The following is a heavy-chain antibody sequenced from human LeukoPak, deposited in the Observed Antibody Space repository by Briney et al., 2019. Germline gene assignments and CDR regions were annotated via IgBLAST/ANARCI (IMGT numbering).Heavy chain of an antibody. CDR1: GFSFSNYG. J-gene: IGHJ6*02. CDR3: AKDLIARVRGSPMDV. Sequence: PKKSLRLSCAASGFSFSNYGMHWVRQAPGKGLEWVALLVYDGFYKYYADSVKGRFTISRDDSTNTVYLHLSSLRAEDTAVYYCAKDLIARVRGSPMDVWGQGTRVIVSS. V-gene: IGHV3-30*18. D-gene: IGHD3-10*01. CDR2: LVYDGFYK.